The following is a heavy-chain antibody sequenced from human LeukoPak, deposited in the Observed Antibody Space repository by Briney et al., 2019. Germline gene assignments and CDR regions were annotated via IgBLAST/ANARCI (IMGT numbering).Heavy chain of an antibody. CDR2: IKQDGSEK. CDR3: ARVGPPYYYYYMDV. V-gene: IGHV3-7*01. Sequence: GGSLRLSCAASGFTFSSYWLTWVRQAPGKGLEWVANIKQDGSEKYSVDSLKGRFTISRDNAKKLLYLQMNSLRVEDTAVYYCARVGPPYYYYYMDVWGKGTTVTVSS. CDR1: GFTFSSYW. J-gene: IGHJ6*03.